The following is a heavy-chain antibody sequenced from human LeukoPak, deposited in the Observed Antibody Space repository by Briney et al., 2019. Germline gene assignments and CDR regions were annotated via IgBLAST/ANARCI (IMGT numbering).Heavy chain of an antibody. J-gene: IGHJ4*02. CDR1: GFTFSSYA. Sequence: GGSLRLSCAASGFTFSSYAMHWVRQAPGKGLEWVAVISYDGSNKYYADSVKGRFTISRDNSKNTPYLQMNSLRAEDTAVYYCAKVPGYWGQGTLATVSS. CDR3: AKVPGY. CDR2: ISYDGSNK. V-gene: IGHV3-30-3*01.